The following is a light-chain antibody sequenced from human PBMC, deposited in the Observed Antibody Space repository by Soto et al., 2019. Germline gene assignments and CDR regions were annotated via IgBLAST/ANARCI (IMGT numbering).Light chain of an antibody. J-gene: IGLJ1*01. Sequence: QSVLTQPASVSGSPGQSITISCTGTSSDVGGYNYVSWYQQHPGKAPKLMIYDVSNRPSGVSNRFSGSKSGNTASLTISGLQAEDEADYNCSSYTSSITLGVFGTGTKVTVL. CDR3: SSYTSSITLGV. V-gene: IGLV2-14*01. CDR2: DVS. CDR1: SSDVGGYNY.